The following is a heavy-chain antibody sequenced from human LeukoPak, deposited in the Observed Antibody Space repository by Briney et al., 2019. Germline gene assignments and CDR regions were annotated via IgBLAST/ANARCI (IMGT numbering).Heavy chain of an antibody. CDR1: GFTFSSYV. V-gene: IGHV3-30-3*01. D-gene: IGHD2-15*01. CDR2: ISYDGSNK. J-gene: IGHJ4*02. CDR3: ARDGHLGYCSGGSCYWGYFDY. Sequence: GRSLRLSCAASGFTFSSYVMHWVRQAPGKGLEWVAVISYDGSNKYYADSVKGRFTISRDNSKNTLYLQMNSLRAEDTAVYYCARDGHLGYCSGGSCYWGYFDYWGQGTLVTVSS.